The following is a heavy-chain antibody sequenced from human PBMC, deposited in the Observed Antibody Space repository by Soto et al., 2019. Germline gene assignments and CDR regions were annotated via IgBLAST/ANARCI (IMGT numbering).Heavy chain of an antibody. CDR2: IHYSGST. D-gene: IGHD3-10*01. J-gene: IGHJ4*02. Sequence: SETLSLTCTVSGGSISSYYWSWIRQPPGKGLEWIGYIHYSGSTNYNPSLKSRVTISVDTSKNQFSLKLSSVTAADTAVYYCASSPGFGENFDYWGQGTLVTVSS. CDR1: GGSISSYY. V-gene: IGHV4-59*08. CDR3: ASSPGFGENFDY.